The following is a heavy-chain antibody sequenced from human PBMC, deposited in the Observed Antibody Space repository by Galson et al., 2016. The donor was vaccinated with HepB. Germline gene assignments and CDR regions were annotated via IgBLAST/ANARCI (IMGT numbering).Heavy chain of an antibody. Sequence: SLRLSCAVSGFTVSNNYMSWVRQAPGKGLEWVSLVKGRFTISRDNSKNTLYLQMNSLRAEDTAVYYCARDEISGTTGDYWGQGTLVTVSS. CDR1: GFTVSNNY. D-gene: IGHD1-7*01. J-gene: IGHJ4*02. V-gene: IGHV3-53*01. CDR3: ARDEISGTTGDY. CDR2: V.